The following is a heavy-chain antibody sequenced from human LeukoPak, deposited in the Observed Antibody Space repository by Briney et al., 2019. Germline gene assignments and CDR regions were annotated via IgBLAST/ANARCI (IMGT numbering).Heavy chain of an antibody. CDR1: GFTFSDYY. CDR2: ISSSGATA. CDR3: ARDVGPADFWSGYYTSWNYYYYGMDV. Sequence: GGSLRLSCAASGFTFSDYYMSWIRQAPGMGLEWVSYISSSGATAYHADSLKGRFTASRDNAKDSLFLQMNSLRAEDTAVYYCARDVGPADFWSGYYTSWNYYYYGMDVWGQGTTVTVSS. V-gene: IGHV3-11*04. J-gene: IGHJ6*02. D-gene: IGHD3-3*01.